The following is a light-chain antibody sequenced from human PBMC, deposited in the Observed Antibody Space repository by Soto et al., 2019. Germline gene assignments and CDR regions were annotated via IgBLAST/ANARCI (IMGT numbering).Light chain of an antibody. CDR1: SSNIGSNT. J-gene: IGLJ1*01. V-gene: IGLV1-44*01. Sequence: QSVLTQPPSTSGTPGQGVTISCSGSSSNIGSNTVNWYQQLPRTAPKLLTHSDFNRPSGVPDRFSGSKSGSSASLAISGLQSVDEADYYCATWDDSLNGPVFGTGTKLTVL. CDR3: ATWDDSLNGPV. CDR2: SDF.